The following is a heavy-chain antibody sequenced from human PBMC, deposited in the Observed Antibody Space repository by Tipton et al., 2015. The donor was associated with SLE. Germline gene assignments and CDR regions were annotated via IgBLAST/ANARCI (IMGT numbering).Heavy chain of an antibody. CDR2: LSGGGGGT. Sequence: SLRLSCAASGFIFSSYAMSWVRQAPGKGLEWVSALSGGGGGTYYADSVKGRFTISRDNSNNTLYLQMNSLRAEDTAVYYCAKESPDYYYMDVWGKGTTVTVSS. CDR3: AKESPDYYYMDV. V-gene: IGHV3-23*01. CDR1: GFIFSSYA. J-gene: IGHJ6*03.